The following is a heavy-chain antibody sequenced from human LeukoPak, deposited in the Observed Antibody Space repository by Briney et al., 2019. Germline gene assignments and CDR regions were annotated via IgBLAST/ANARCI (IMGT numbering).Heavy chain of an antibody. CDR2: IYYSGST. CDR3: ATTGYSYGTFDY. CDR1: GGSISSGGYS. V-gene: IGHV4-31*03. J-gene: IGHJ4*02. Sequence: SETLSLTCTVSGGSISSGGYSWSWIRQHPGKGLEWIGYIYYSGSTYYNPSLKSRVTISVDTSKNQFSLKLSSVTAADTAVYYCATTGYSYGTFDYWGQGTLVTVSS. D-gene: IGHD5-18*01.